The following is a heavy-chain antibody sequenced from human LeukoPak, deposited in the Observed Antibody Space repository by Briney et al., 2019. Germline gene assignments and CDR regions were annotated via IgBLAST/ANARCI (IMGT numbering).Heavy chain of an antibody. V-gene: IGHV1-8*03. CDR2: MNPNSGNT. Sequence: ASVKVSCKASGYTFTSYDINWVRQATGQGLEWMGWMNPNSGNTGYAQKFQGRVTITRNTSISTAYMELSSLRSEDTAVYYCARVVEQWLTQAARFDHWGQGTLVTVSS. J-gene: IGHJ4*02. CDR3: ARVVEQWLTQAARFDH. CDR1: GYTFTSYD. D-gene: IGHD6-19*01.